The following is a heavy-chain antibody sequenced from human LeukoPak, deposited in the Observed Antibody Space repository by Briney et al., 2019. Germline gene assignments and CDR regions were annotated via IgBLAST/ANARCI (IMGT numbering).Heavy chain of an antibody. Sequence: SGTLSLTCAVYGGSFSGYYWSWIRQPPGKGLEWIGEINHSGSTNYNPSLKSRVTISVDTSKNQFSLKLSSVTAADTAVYYCARRKWFGELFPYYFDYWGQGTLVAVSS. CDR3: ARRKWFGELFPYYFDY. D-gene: IGHD3-10*01. V-gene: IGHV4-34*01. J-gene: IGHJ4*02. CDR2: INHSGST. CDR1: GGSFSGYY.